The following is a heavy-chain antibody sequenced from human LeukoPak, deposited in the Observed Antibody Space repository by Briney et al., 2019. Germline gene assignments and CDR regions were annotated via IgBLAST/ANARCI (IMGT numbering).Heavy chain of an antibody. Sequence: SETLSLTCAVYGGSFSGYYWSWIRQPPGKGLERIGEINHSGSTNYNPSLKSRVTISVDTSKNQFSLKLSSVTAADTAVYYCARDTPYGGYYFDYWGQGTLVTVSS. CDR1: GGSFSGYY. CDR3: ARDTPYGGYYFDY. V-gene: IGHV4-34*01. CDR2: INHSGST. D-gene: IGHD4-17*01. J-gene: IGHJ4*02.